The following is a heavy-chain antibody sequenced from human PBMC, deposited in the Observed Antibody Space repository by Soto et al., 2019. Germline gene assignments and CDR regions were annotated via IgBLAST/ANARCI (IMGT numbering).Heavy chain of an antibody. CDR3: ARDKGYYDISGYFDY. V-gene: IGHV3-11*01. J-gene: IGHJ4*02. D-gene: IGHD3-22*01. Sequence: GGSLRLSCAASGFSSSDYYMSWIRQAPGKGREWVAYMSSSGSIIYYADSVKGRFTISRDNARTSLYLQLNSLRAEDTAVYYCARDKGYYDISGYFDYWGQGTLVTVSS. CDR1: GFSSSDYY. CDR2: MSSSGSII.